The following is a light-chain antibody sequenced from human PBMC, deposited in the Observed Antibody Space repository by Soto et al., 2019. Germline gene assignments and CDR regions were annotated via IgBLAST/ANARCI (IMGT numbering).Light chain of an antibody. CDR1: QGISSW. Sequence: DIQMTQSPSSVSASVGDRVTITCRASQGISSWLAWYQQKPGKAPNLLIYAASSLQSGGPSRFSGSGSGTXXXLXXXXLQPXDFAXXXXXQANSFPPTFGQGTKVEIK. CDR3: XQANSFPPT. V-gene: IGKV1-12*01. J-gene: IGKJ1*01. CDR2: AAS.